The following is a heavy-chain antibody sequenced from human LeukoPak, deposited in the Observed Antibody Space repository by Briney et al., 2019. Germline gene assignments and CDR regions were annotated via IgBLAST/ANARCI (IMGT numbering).Heavy chain of an antibody. V-gene: IGHV1-2*02. CDR3: AREGGGYSYGKGWFDP. Sequence: ASVKVSCKASGYTFTGYYMHWVRQAPGQGLEWMGWINPNSGGTNYAQKFQGRVTMTRDTSISTAYMELSRLRSDDTAVYYCAREGGGYSYGKGWFDPWGQGTLVTVSS. CDR1: GYTFTGYY. CDR2: INPNSGGT. D-gene: IGHD5-18*01. J-gene: IGHJ5*02.